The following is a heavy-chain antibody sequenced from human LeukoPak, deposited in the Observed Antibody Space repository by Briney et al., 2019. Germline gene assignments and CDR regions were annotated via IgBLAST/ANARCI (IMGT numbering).Heavy chain of an antibody. J-gene: IGHJ6*02. Sequence: GGSLRLSCVASGFTLDAYEMHWVGQARGKGPEEVSLISANGGRTSYADSVKGRFTISRENSKNSLYLQMTSLRAEDSALYYCTTWAFYHVLDVWGQGTTVTVSS. D-gene: IGHD2/OR15-2a*01. V-gene: IGHV3-43*02. CDR2: ISANGGRT. CDR3: TTWAFYHVLDV. CDR1: GFTLDAYE.